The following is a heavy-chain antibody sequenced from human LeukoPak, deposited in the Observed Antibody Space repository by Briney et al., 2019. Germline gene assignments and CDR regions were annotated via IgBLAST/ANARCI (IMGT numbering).Heavy chain of an antibody. CDR2: ITYNGVNE. V-gene: IGHV3-23*01. Sequence: GGSLRLSRVAPRITLSSYAMSWVRQAPGKGLEWVSTITYNGVNEYYADSVKGRFTISRDNSKDTLYLQMSGLRVEDTAVYYCAKGLRGLRNRIMGDTFDLWGQGTMVAVSS. J-gene: IGHJ3*01. CDR3: AKGLRGLRNRIMGDTFDL. CDR1: RITLSSYA. D-gene: IGHD1-14*01.